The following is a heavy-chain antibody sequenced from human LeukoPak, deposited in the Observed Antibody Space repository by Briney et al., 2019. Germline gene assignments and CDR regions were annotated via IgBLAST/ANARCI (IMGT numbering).Heavy chain of an antibody. J-gene: IGHJ4*02. CDR1: GFTFSSYG. Sequence: PGGSLRLSCAASGFTFSSYGMHWVRQAPGKGLEWVAVIWYDGSNKYYADSVKGRFTISRDNSKNTLYLQMNSLRAEDTAVYYYAKDLVAAAGTGEDYWGQGTLVTVSS. CDR2: IWYDGSNK. V-gene: IGHV3-33*06. D-gene: IGHD6-13*01. CDR3: AKDLVAAAGTGEDY.